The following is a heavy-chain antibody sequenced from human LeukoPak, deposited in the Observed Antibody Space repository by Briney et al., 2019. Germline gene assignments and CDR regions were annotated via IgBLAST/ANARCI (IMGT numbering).Heavy chain of an antibody. CDR3: ARGYNGLY. CDR2: ISSDGNSL. CDR1: GFTLSDYH. D-gene: IGHD1-1*01. Sequence: PGGSLRLSCAASGFTLSDYHMSWIRQAPGKGLEWTSYISSDGNSLYYADSVKGRFTISRGTAKNALYLQMNSLRAEDTAIYYCARGYNGLYWGQGTLVTVSS. V-gene: IGHV3-11*04. J-gene: IGHJ4*02.